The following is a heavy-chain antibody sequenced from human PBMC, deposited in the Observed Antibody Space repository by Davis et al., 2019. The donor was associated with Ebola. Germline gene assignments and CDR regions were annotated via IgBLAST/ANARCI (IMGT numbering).Heavy chain of an antibody. CDR2: ISGSGGST. J-gene: IGHJ4*02. V-gene: IGHV3-23*01. D-gene: IGHD6-19*01. Sequence: GESLKISCAASGFTFSSYAISWVRQAPGKGLEWVSAISGSGGSTYYADSVKGRFTISRDNSKNTLYLQMNSLRAEDTAVYYCAKRGGSGWYYDYWGQGTLVTVSS. CDR3: AKRGGSGWYYDY. CDR1: GFTFSSYA.